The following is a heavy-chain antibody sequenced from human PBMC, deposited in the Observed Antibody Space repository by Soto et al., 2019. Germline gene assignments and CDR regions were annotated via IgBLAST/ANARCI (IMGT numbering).Heavy chain of an antibody. CDR1: GGSISSYY. V-gene: IGHV4-59*12. CDR2: IYYRGTT. CDR3: TRVATAVPS. J-gene: IGHJ5*02. Sequence: PSETLSLTCTVSGGSISSYYWSWIRQPPGKGLEWIGNIYYRGTTNYNPSLQGRVTMSIDTSKNQFSLMLTSVTAADTAVYYCTRVATAVPSWGRGVLVSVSS. D-gene: IGHD5-18*01.